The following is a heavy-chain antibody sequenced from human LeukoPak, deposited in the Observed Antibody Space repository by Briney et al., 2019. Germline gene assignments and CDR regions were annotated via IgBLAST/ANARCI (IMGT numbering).Heavy chain of an antibody. CDR2: ISGSGGSGGST. V-gene: IGHV3-23*01. CDR3: AKVPHYYYGSGSFQFDY. D-gene: IGHD3-10*01. Sequence: GGSLRLSCAASGFTVSSNYMSWVRQAPGKGLEWVSAISGSGGSGGSTDYADSVKGRFTISRDNSKNTLYLQMNSLRAEDTAVYYCAKVPHYYYGSGSFQFDYWGQGTLVAVSS. J-gene: IGHJ4*02. CDR1: GFTVSSNY.